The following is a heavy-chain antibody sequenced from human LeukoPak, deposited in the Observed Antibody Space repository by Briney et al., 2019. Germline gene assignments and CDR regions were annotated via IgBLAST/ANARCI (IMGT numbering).Heavy chain of an antibody. D-gene: IGHD6-13*01. V-gene: IGHV3-23*01. CDR1: GFTFSSYA. CDR2: ISGSGGST. CDR3: AKAHSSSWYYFDY. Sequence: GGSLRLSCAASGFTFSSYAMSWVRQAPGKGLEWVSAISGSGGSTYYADSVKGRFTISRDNSKNTLYLQMNSPRAEDTAVYYCAKAHSSSWYYFDYWGQGTLVTVSS. J-gene: IGHJ4*02.